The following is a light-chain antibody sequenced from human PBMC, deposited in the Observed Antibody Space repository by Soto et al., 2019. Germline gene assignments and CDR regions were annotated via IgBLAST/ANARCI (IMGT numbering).Light chain of an antibody. CDR3: QQYNSYSYT. Sequence: DSQMTHSPSTLSASVGDRVTITCRASQSISSWLAWYQQKPGKAPKLLIYDASSLESGVPSRFSGSGSGTEFTLTISSLQPDDFATYYCQQYNSYSYTFGQGTKVDIK. J-gene: IGKJ2*01. V-gene: IGKV1-5*01. CDR2: DAS. CDR1: QSISSW.